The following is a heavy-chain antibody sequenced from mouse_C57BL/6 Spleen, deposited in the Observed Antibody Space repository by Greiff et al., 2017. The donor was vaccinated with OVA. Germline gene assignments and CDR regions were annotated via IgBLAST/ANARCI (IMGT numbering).Heavy chain of an antibody. Sequence: DVHLVESGGGLVQPGGSLSLSCAASGFTFTDYYMSWVRQPPGKALEWLGFIRNKANGYTTEYSASVKGRFTISRDNSQSILYLQMNALRAEDSATYYCARYKGYFDVWGTGTTVTVSS. CDR3: ARYKGYFDV. CDR1: GFTFTDYY. V-gene: IGHV7-3*01. CDR2: IRNKANGYTT. J-gene: IGHJ1*03.